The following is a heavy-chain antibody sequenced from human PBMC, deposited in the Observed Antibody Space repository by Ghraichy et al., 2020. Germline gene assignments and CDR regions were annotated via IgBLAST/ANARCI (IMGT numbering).Heavy chain of an antibody. CDR1: GYTFTTYG. CDR2: IGAHNGNT. Sequence: ASVKVSCKASGYTFTTYGISWVRHAPGQGLEWMGWIGAHNGNTYYAQKFQGRVTVTADTSTNTAYMEVRSLRADDTAVYFCARGGQMPPYKTYYYYGMDVWGQGTTVTVSS. D-gene: IGHD1-1*01. J-gene: IGHJ6*02. CDR3: ARGGQMPPYKTYYYYGMDV. V-gene: IGHV1-18*01.